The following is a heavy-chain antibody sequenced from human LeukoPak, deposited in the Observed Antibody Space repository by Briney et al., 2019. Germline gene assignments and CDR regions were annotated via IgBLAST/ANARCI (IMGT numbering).Heavy chain of an antibody. J-gene: IGHJ4*02. CDR2: IWYDGSNK. CDR1: GFTFSSYG. D-gene: IGHD3-22*01. V-gene: IGHV3-33*01. CDR3: ARATYYYDSSGYYVFYFDN. Sequence: PGGSLRLSCAASGFTFSSYGMHWVRQAPGKGLEWVAVIWYDGSNKYYADSVKGRFTISRDNSKNTLYLQMNSLRAEDTAVYYCARATYYYDSSGYYVFYFDNWGQGTLVTVSS.